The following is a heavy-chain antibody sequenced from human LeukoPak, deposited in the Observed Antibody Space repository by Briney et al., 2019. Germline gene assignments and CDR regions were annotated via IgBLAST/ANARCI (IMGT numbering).Heavy chain of an antibody. V-gene: IGHV3-33*06. J-gene: IGHJ4*02. CDR1: GFTFSSCG. CDR2: IWYDGSNK. CDR3: AKAPLGGTYYFDY. Sequence: GGSLRLSCAASGFTFSSCGMHWVRQAPGKGLEWVAVIWYDGSNKYYAESVKGRFTISRDNSKNTLYLQMNSLRAEDTAVYYCAKAPLGGTYYFDYWGQGTLVTVSS. D-gene: IGHD1-26*01.